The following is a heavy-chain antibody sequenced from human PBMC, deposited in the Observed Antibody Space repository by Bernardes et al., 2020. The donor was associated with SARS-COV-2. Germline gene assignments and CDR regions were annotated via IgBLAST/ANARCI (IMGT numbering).Heavy chain of an antibody. CDR2: FDPEDGET. CDR3: ATDQRYYDILTGRTYYYGMDV. J-gene: IGHJ6*02. Sequence: ASVKVSCKVSGYTLTELSMHWVRQAPGKGLEWMGGFDPEDGETIYAQKFQGRVTMTEDTSTDTAYMELSSLRSKDTAVYYCATDQRYYDILTGRTYYYGMDVWGQGTTVTVSS. CDR1: GYTLTELS. V-gene: IGHV1-24*01. D-gene: IGHD3-9*01.